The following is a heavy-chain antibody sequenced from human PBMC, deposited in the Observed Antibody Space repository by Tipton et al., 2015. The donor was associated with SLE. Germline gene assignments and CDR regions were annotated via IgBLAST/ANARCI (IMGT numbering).Heavy chain of an antibody. CDR2: IYYSGST. Sequence: TLSLTCTVSGGSISSSSYYWGWIRQPPGKGLEWIGSIYYSGSTYYNPSLKSRVTISVDTSKNQFSLKLSSVTAADTAVYYCARAPVGTFDYWGQGTLVTVSS. J-gene: IGHJ4*02. V-gene: IGHV4-39*07. CDR3: ARAPVGTFDY. D-gene: IGHD2-21*02. CDR1: GGSISSSSYY.